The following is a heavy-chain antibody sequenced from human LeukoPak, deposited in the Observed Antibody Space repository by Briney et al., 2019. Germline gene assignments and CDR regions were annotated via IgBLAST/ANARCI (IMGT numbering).Heavy chain of an antibody. CDR3: AKLGVDQRRPLSG. J-gene: IGHJ3*01. CDR1: GFTFTTYA. V-gene: IGHV3-23*01. Sequence: PGGSLRLSCVASGFTFTTYAMSWVRQAPGKGLEWVSVISGSGGSTYYADSVKGRFTISRDNSKNTLYLQMNSLRAEDTAIYYCAKLGVDQRRPLSGWDRETMVTVSS. D-gene: IGHD2-2*01. CDR2: ISGSGGST.